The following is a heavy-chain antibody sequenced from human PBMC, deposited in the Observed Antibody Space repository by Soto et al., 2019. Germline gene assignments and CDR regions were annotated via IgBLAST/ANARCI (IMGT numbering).Heavy chain of an antibody. D-gene: IGHD2-8*01. CDR3: ARDQRIVLMVYDPNWFDP. J-gene: IGHJ5*02. V-gene: IGHV1-18*04. CDR1: GYTFTSYG. Sequence: ASVKVSCKASGYTFTSYGISWVRQAPGQGLEWMGWISAYNGNTNYAQKLQRRVTMTTDTSTSTAYMELKTLRSDDTAVYYCARDQRIVLMVYDPNWFDPWGQGTLVTVSS. CDR2: ISAYNGNT.